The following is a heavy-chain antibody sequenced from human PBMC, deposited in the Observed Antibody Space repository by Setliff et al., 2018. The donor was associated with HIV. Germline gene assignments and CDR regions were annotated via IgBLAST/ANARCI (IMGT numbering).Heavy chain of an antibody. Sequence: ASVKVSSKAPGYTVSTYGISWGRQAPVQGLEWMGWISVYNDNTNYAQKFQGRVTMTTDTSTNTAYMELRSLRSDDTAVYHCARVDGYNNYDSGGLDYWGQGTLVTVS. CDR2: ISVYNDNT. V-gene: IGHV1-18*01. CDR3: ARVDGYNNYDSGGLDY. D-gene: IGHD3-16*01. J-gene: IGHJ4*02. CDR1: GYTVSTYG.